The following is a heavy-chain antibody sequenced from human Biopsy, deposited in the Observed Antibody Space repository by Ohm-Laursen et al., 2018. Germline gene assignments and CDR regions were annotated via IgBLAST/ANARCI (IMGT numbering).Heavy chain of an antibody. CDR3: ASRGLVMASDYYFDD. CDR2: IYYSGST. J-gene: IGHJ4*02. V-gene: IGHV4-59*08. D-gene: IGHD3/OR15-3a*01. CDR1: GVYISDYY. Sequence: SETLSPTCRVSGVYISDYYWSWIRQPPGRGLEWVGPIYYSGSTNYNPSLKSRVTISADTSKSQLSLHLTSVTAADTAVYYCASRGLVMASDYYFDDWGQGTLVTVSS.